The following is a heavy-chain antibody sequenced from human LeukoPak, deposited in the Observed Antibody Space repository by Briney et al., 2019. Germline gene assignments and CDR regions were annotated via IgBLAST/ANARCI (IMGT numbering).Heavy chain of an antibody. V-gene: IGHV3-23*01. CDR1: GFTFSSSA. CDR3: AKQLGYRSDGSCYFPY. CDR2: ISNNGGYT. J-gene: IGHJ4*02. D-gene: IGHD2-15*01. Sequence: GGSLRLSCAASGFTFSSSAMSWVRQAPGKGLEWVSAISNNGGYTYHADSVQGRFTISRDNSKSTLCLQMNSLRAEDTAVYYCAKQLGYRSDGSCYFPYWGQGTLVTVSS.